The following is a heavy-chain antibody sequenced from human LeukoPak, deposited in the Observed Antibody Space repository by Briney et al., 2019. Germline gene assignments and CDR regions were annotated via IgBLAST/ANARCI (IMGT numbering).Heavy chain of an antibody. CDR2: IIPIFGTA. CDR3: ARQTGHDVLDY. CDR1: GGTFSSYA. Sequence: ASVRVSCKASGGTFSSYAISWVRQAPGQGLEWMGGIIPIFGTANYAQKFQGRVTITADESTSTAYMELSSLRSEDTAVYYCARQTGHDVLDYWGQGTLVTVSS. D-gene: IGHD1-1*01. J-gene: IGHJ4*02. V-gene: IGHV1-69*13.